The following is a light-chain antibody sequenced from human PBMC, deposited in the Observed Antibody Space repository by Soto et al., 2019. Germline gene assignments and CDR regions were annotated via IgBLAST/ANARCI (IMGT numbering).Light chain of an antibody. J-gene: IGLJ2*01. CDR3: QSYDSSLSGSL. Sequence: QSVLTQRPSVSGAPGQSVTISCTGSSSNIGAGYDVHWYQQLPGTAPKLLIYGNSNRPSGVPDRFSGSKSGTSASLAITGLQAEDEADYYCQSYDSSLSGSLFGGGTKLTVL. CDR1: SSNIGAGYD. V-gene: IGLV1-40*01. CDR2: GNS.